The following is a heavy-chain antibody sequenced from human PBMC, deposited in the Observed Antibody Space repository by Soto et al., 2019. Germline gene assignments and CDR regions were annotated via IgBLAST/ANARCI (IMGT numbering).Heavy chain of an antibody. D-gene: IGHD3-10*01. CDR2: ISGSGGST. Sequence: GGSLRLSCAASGFTFSSYAMSWVRQAPGKGLEWVSAISGSGGSTYYADSVKGRFTISRDNSKNTLYLQMNSLGAEDTAVYYCAVRGVNYYFDYWGQGTLVTVSS. CDR3: AVRGVNYYFDY. V-gene: IGHV3-23*01. CDR1: GFTFSSYA. J-gene: IGHJ4*02.